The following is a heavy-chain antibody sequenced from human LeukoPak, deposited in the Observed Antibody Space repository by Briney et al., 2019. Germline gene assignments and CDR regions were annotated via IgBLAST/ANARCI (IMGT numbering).Heavy chain of an antibody. CDR1: GFTFSTYN. D-gene: IGHD3-10*01. CDR2: IHFDGSNK. Sequence: PGGSLRLSCVASGFTFSTYNMHWVRQAPGKGLEWVADIHFDGSNKYYADSVRGRFTISRDNSKNTLYLQMNSLRDEDTAVYYCARVRTYTSGSNTNDYWGQGTLVTVFS. J-gene: IGHJ4*02. CDR3: ARVRTYTSGSNTNDY. V-gene: IGHV3-33*01.